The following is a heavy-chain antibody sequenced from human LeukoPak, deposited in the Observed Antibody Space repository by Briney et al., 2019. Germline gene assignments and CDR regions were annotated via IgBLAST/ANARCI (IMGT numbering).Heavy chain of an antibody. CDR1: GYTLSNYG. Sequence: ASVKVSCKASGYTLSNYGFSWVRQAPGQGLEWMGWISAYNGNTNYAQKLQGRVTMTTDTSTSTAYMELRSLRSDDTAVYYCARGYLKSEAESYWGQGTLVTVSS. D-gene: IGHD1-26*01. J-gene: IGHJ4*02. CDR3: ARGYLKSEAESY. V-gene: IGHV1-18*04. CDR2: ISAYNGNT.